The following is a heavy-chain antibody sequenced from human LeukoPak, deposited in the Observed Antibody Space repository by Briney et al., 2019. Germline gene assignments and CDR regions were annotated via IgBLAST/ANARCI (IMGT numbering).Heavy chain of an antibody. CDR3: ARVRGYYYYMDV. CDR1: GFTFSNYW. J-gene: IGHJ6*03. Sequence: PGGSLRLSCAASGFTFSNYWMSWVRQAPGKGLEWVANIKQDGSEKYYVDSVKGQFTISRDNAKNSLYLQMNGLRAEDTAMYYCARVRGYYYYMDVWGKGTTVTVSS. CDR2: IKQDGSEK. V-gene: IGHV3-7*01.